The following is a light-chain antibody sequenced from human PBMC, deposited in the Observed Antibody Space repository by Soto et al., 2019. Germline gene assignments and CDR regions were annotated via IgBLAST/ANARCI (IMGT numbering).Light chain of an antibody. J-gene: IGKJ1*01. CDR1: QIISSW. Sequence: DMQMTQSPSTLSGSVGDRVTITCRSSQIISSWLAWYQQKPGKAPKLLIYAASSLQSGVPSRFSGSGSGTDFTLTISSLQPEDFATYYCQQSYSTPPWTFGQGTKVDIK. V-gene: IGKV1-39*01. CDR3: QQSYSTPPWT. CDR2: AAS.